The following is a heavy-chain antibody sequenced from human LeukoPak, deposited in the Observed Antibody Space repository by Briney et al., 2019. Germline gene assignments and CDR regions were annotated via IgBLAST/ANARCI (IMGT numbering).Heavy chain of an antibody. D-gene: IGHD6-19*01. V-gene: IGHV1-18*01. CDR1: GYTFTSYG. CDR2: ISINRGNT. J-gene: IGHJ5*02. Sequence: RASVKVSCKASGYTFTSYGISWVRQAPGQGLEWMGWISINRGNTNYAQKFQGRVSMTTDTSTSTAYMELRGLRSDDTAMYYCARDIGITVADSFDPWGQGTLVTVSS. CDR3: ARDIGITVADSFDP.